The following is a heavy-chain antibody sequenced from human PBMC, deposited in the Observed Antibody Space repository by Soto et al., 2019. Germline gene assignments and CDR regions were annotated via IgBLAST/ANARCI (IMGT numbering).Heavy chain of an antibody. V-gene: IGHV1-69*13. CDR3: ARFGGGDCSSTSCLLRSPYYFDY. Sequence: SVKVSCKASGGTFSSYAISWVRQAPGQGLEWMGGIIPIFGTANYAQKFQGRVTITADESTSTAYMELSSLRSEDTAVYYCARFGGGDCSSTSCLLRSPYYFDYWGQGTLVTFSS. J-gene: IGHJ4*02. CDR2: IIPIFGTA. CDR1: GGTFSSYA. D-gene: IGHD2-2*01.